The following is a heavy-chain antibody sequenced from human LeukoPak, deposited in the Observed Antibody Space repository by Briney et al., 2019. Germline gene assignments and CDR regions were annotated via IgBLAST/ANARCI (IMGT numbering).Heavy chain of an antibody. V-gene: IGHV3-30*02. J-gene: IGHJ3*02. Sequence: PGGSLRLSCAASGFTFSSYGMHWVRQAPGKGLEWVAFIRYDGSNKYYADSVKGRFTISRDNSKNTLYLQMNSLRAEDTAVYYCAKGDSSGYYYPSLAFDIWGQGTMVTVSS. CDR2: IRYDGSNK. CDR1: GFTFSSYG. CDR3: AKGDSSGYYYPSLAFDI. D-gene: IGHD3-22*01.